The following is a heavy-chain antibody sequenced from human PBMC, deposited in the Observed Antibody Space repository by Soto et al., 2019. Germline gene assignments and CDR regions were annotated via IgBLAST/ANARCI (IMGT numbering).Heavy chain of an antibody. V-gene: IGHV3-48*03. CDR2: ISSSGSTI. J-gene: IGHJ6*02. Sequence: EVQLVESGGGLVQPGGSLRLSCAASGFTFSSYEMNWVRQAPGKGLEWVSYISSSGSTIYYADSVKGRFTISRDNAKNSLYLQMNSLRAEDTAVYYCARAQRGLVGATIYYYYGMDVWGQGTTVTVSS. CDR1: GFTFSSYE. CDR3: ARAQRGLVGATIYYYYGMDV. D-gene: IGHD1-26*01.